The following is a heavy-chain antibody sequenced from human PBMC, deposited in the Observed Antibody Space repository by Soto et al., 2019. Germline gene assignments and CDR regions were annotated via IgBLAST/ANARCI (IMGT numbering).Heavy chain of an antibody. CDR3: AKHPIQLWLLGVYFDY. Sequence: GGSLRLSCAASGFTFSSYGMHWVRQAPGKGLEWVAVISYDGSNKYYADSVKGRFTISRDNSKNTLYLQMNSLRAEDTAVYYCAKHPIQLWLLGVYFDYWGQGTLVTVYS. J-gene: IGHJ4*02. CDR2: ISYDGSNK. V-gene: IGHV3-30*18. D-gene: IGHD5-18*01. CDR1: GFTFSSYG.